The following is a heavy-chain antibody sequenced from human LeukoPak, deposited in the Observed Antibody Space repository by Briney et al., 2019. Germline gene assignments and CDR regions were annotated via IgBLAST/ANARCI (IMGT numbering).Heavy chain of an antibody. Sequence: GGSLRLSCAASGFTFSNYAMSWVRQAPGKGLEWVSYISSSSSYTNYADSVKGRFTISRDNAKNSLYLQMNSLRAEDTAVYYCARIAAADDYWGQGTLVTVSS. V-gene: IGHV3-11*06. J-gene: IGHJ4*02. CDR3: ARIAAADDY. CDR2: ISSSSSYT. CDR1: GFTFSNYA. D-gene: IGHD6-13*01.